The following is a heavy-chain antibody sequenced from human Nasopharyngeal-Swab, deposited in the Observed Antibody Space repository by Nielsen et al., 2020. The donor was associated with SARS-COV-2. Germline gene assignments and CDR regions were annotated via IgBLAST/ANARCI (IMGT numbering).Heavy chain of an antibody. D-gene: IGHD5-18*01. CDR1: GFTLSTYS. V-gene: IGHV3-48*01. CDR3: ARDHVRGYSQDS. Sequence: GESLKISCAASGFTLSTYSMDWVRQVPGKGLEWVAHIGTSSTPIYYADSVRGRFSISRDNAKNSLSLLMSTLRGEDTAVYYCARDHVRGYSQDSWGQGTLVTVSS. J-gene: IGHJ4*02. CDR2: IGTSSTPI.